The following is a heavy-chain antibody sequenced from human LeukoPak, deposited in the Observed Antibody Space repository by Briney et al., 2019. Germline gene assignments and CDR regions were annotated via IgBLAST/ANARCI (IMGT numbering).Heavy chain of an antibody. D-gene: IGHD3-22*01. J-gene: IGHJ4*02. CDR1: GFSFSHYS. Sequence: GGSLRLSCAASGFSFSHYSMTWARQASGKGLEWISYIGVGGRPTNYADSVKARFTISRDNSKNTLYLQMNSLRAEDTAVYYCARVAYHYDSSGYYRDYWGQGTLVTVSS. CDR3: ARVAYHYDSSGYYRDY. CDR2: IGVGGRPT. V-gene: IGHV3-48*01.